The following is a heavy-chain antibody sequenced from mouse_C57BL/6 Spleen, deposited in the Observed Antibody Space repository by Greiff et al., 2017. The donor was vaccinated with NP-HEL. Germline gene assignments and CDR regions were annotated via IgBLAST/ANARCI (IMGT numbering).Heavy chain of an antibody. Sequence: QVQLQQSGPELVKPGASVKISCKASGYAFSSSWMNWVKQRPGKGLEWIGRIYPGDGDTNYNGKFKGKATLTADKSSSTAYMQLSSLTSEDSAVYFCARSGDYDGGVDYWGQGTTLTVSS. J-gene: IGHJ2*01. CDR3: ARSGDYDGGVDY. CDR1: GYAFSSSW. D-gene: IGHD2-4*01. V-gene: IGHV1-82*01. CDR2: IYPGDGDT.